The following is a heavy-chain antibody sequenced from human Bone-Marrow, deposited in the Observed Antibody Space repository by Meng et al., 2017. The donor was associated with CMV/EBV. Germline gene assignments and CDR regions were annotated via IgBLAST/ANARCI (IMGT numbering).Heavy chain of an antibody. Sequence: ASVKVSCKTSGYTFASNGISWVRQAPGQGLEWMGWISPYNGNTNYEQNLQGRVTMTTDTSTSTAYMELRSLRSDDTAVYYCARMYYDFWSGYYETIYYFDYWGQGTLVTVSS. D-gene: IGHD3-3*01. CDR1: GYTFASNG. V-gene: IGHV1-18*01. CDR3: ARMYYDFWSGYYETIYYFDY. CDR2: ISPYNGNT. J-gene: IGHJ4*02.